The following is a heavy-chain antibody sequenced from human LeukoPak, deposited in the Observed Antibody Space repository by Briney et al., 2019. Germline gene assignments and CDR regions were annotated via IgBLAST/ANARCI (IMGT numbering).Heavy chain of an antibody. J-gene: IGHJ4*02. D-gene: IGHD2-2*01. Sequence: GGSLRLSCAASGFTCSNYAMHWIRQAPGKGLEYVSAISGNGESVYYANSVKGRFTISRDNSKNTLYLQMGSLRVDDMAVYYCASRFCTSTSCSHFDYWGQGTLVTVSS. CDR3: ASRFCTSTSCSHFDY. CDR1: GFTCSNYA. V-gene: IGHV3-64*01. CDR2: ISGNGESV.